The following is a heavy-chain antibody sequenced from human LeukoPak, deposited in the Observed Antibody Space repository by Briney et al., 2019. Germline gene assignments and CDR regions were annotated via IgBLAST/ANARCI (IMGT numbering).Heavy chain of an antibody. Sequence: GGSLRLSCAASGFTFRNSWMSWVRQAPGKGLEWVGRIKSKSDGRITDYAAPVKGRFTSSRDDSKNTLYLQINSLKTEDTAVYYCTTGRITIFGVVQRGTDYWGQGTLVTVSS. CDR2: IKSKSDGRIT. V-gene: IGHV3-15*01. CDR1: GFTFRNSW. J-gene: IGHJ4*02. D-gene: IGHD3-3*01. CDR3: TTGRITIFGVVQRGTDY.